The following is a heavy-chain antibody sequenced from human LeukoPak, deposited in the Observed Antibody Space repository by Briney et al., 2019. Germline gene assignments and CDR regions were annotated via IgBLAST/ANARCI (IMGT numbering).Heavy chain of an antibody. CDR1: GLSFSSYG. Sequence: GGSLRLSCAASGLSFSSYGLHWVRQAAGKGLDWVAVIWYVGSNKYYGGCVKCRFTNSRDNSKNTLYLQMNSLRAEDTAVYYCASFDLPTDGDYGDYWGQGTLVTVSS. V-gene: IGHV3-33*01. CDR2: IWYVGSNK. D-gene: IGHD4-17*01. J-gene: IGHJ4*02. CDR3: ASFDLPTDGDYGDY.